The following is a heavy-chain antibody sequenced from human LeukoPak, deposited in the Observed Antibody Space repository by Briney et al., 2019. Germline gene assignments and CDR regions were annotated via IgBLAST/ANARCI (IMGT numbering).Heavy chain of an antibody. CDR1: GGSISSYY. CDR2: IYYSGST. D-gene: IGHD3-22*01. Sequence: PSETLSLTCTVSGGSISSYYWSWIRRPPGKGLEWIGYIYYSGSTNYNPSLKSRVTISVDTSKNQFSLKLSSVTAADTAVYYCARGARYYDTSGYLMPLNYWGQGTLVTVSS. V-gene: IGHV4-59*01. CDR3: ARGARYYDTSGYLMPLNY. J-gene: IGHJ4*02.